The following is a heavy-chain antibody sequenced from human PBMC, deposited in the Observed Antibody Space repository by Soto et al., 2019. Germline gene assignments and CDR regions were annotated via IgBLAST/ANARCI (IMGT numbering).Heavy chain of an antibody. J-gene: IGHJ4*02. CDR3: ARARKWELPYYFDY. CDR1: GFTFSSYD. CDR2: IGTAGDT. Sequence: EVQLVESGGGLVQPGGSLRLSCAASGFTFSSYDMHWVRQATGKGLEWVSAIGTAGDTYYPGSVKGRFTISRENAKNSLYLQMNSLRAEDTAVYYCARARKWELPYYFDYWGQGTLVTVSS. V-gene: IGHV3-13*01. D-gene: IGHD1-26*01.